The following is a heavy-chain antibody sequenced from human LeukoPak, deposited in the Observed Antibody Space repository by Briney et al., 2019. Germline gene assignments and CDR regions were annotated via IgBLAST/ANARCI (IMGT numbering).Heavy chain of an antibody. CDR2: IWYDGSNK. J-gene: IGHJ5*02. D-gene: IGHD2-15*01. V-gene: IGHV3-33*08. CDR3: ARDPHCSGGSCYYGGYNWFDP. CDR1: GFSFSSYG. Sequence: GGSLRLSCSASGFSFSSYGMHWVRQAPGKGLEWVAVIWYDGSNKYYADSVKGRSTISRDNSKNTLYLQMNSLRAEDTAVYYCARDPHCSGGSCYYGGYNWFDPWGQGTLVTVSS.